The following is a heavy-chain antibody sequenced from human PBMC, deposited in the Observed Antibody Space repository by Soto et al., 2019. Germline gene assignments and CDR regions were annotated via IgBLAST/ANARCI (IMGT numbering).Heavy chain of an antibody. CDR2: INAGNGNT. V-gene: IGHV1-3*01. D-gene: IGHD6-6*01. J-gene: IGHJ6*02. Sequence: ASVKVSCKASGYTFTSYAMHWVRQAPGQRLEWMGWINAGNGNTKYSQKFQGRVTITRDTSASTAYMELSSLRSEDTAVYYCARLKKEARTYYYYGMDVWGQGTTVTVSS. CDR1: GYTFTSYA. CDR3: ARLKKEARTYYYYGMDV.